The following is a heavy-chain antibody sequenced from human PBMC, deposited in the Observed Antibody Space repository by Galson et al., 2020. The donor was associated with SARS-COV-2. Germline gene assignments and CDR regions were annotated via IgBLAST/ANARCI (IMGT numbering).Heavy chain of an antibody. CDR3: AKAAPFGITFGGVIAGFDP. CDR2: ISYDGSNK. CDR1: GFTFSSYA. V-gene: IGHV3-30*04. J-gene: IGHJ5*02. Sequence: GGSLRLSCAASGFTFSSYAMHWVRQAPGKGLEWVAVISYDGSNKYYADSVKGRFTISRDNSKNTLYLQMNSLRAEDTAVYYCAKAAPFGITFGGVIAGFDPWGQGTLVTVSS. D-gene: IGHD3-16*02.